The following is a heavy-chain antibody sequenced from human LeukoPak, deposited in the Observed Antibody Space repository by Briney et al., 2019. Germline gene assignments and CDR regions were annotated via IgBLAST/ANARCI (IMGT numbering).Heavy chain of an antibody. V-gene: IGHV4-61*01. CDR2: IYYCGST. D-gene: IGHD6-13*01. J-gene: IGHJ4*02. Sequence: SETLSLTCSVSVGSLRSGRSYGTSSRQPRGEGVEWFGYIYYCGSTNYNPSLNSRVSISVDTSKNQFSLTMTSVTAADTAVYYCAREEDSNSWLDFVSWGQGTLVTVSS. CDR3: AREEDSNSWLDFVS. CDR1: VGSLRSGRSY.